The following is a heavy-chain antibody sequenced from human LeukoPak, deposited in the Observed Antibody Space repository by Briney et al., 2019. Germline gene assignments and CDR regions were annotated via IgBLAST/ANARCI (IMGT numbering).Heavy chain of an antibody. CDR3: ARGRDGYNLVDAFDI. Sequence: GGSLRLSCAASGFTFSSYEMNWVRQAPGKGLEWVSYISSSGSTIYYADSVKGRFTISRGNAKNSLYLQMNSLRAEDTAVYYCARGRDGYNLVDAFDIWGQGIMVTVSS. V-gene: IGHV3-48*03. D-gene: IGHD5-24*01. J-gene: IGHJ3*02. CDR2: ISSSGSTI. CDR1: GFTFSSYE.